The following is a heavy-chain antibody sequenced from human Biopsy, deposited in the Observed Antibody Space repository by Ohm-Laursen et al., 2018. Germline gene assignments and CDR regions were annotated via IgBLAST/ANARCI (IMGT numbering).Heavy chain of an antibody. V-gene: IGHV3-66*01. CDR3: ARNSTINTVTTADY. Sequence: SLRLSCAASGFTVSDNHISWIRQAPGKGLQWVSLIYSDGNTYYADSVKGRFTISRDIPRNTLYLQMNSLRAEDTAIYYCARNSTINTVTTADYWGQGTLVTVSS. CDR1: GFTVSDNH. CDR2: IYSDGNT. J-gene: IGHJ4*02. D-gene: IGHD4-11*01.